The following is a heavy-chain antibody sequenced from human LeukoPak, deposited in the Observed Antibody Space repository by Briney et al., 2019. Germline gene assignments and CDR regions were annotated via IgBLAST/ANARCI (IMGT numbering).Heavy chain of an antibody. Sequence: PGGSLRLSCAASGFTFSSYAMSWVRQAPGKGLEWVSAISGSGGSTYYADSVKGRFTISRDNSKNTLYLQMNGLRAEDTAVYYCAKESGYCSGGSCYDVIGYFQHWGQGTLVTVSS. CDR1: GFTFSSYA. J-gene: IGHJ1*01. V-gene: IGHV3-23*01. CDR3: AKESGYCSGGSCYDVIGYFQH. CDR2: ISGSGGST. D-gene: IGHD2-15*01.